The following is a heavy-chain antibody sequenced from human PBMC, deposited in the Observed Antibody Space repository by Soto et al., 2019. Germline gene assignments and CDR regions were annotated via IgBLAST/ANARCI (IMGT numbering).Heavy chain of an antibody. J-gene: IGHJ4*02. CDR2: IYYSGST. CDR1: GGSISSGVYY. V-gene: IGHV4-61*08. D-gene: IGHD6-13*01. Sequence: TSETLSLTCSVSGGSISSGVYYWNWIRQHPGKGLEWIGYIYYSGSTNYNPSLKSRVTISVDTSKNQFSLKLSSVTAADTAVYYCASGPLGYSSSRNRFDYWGQATLVTVSS. CDR3: ASGPLGYSSSRNRFDY.